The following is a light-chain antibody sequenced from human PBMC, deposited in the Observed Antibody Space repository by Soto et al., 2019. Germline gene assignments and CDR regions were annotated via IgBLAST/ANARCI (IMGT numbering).Light chain of an antibody. CDR2: EVS. V-gene: IGLV2-8*01. CDR1: SSDVGAYNY. CDR3: SSYAGMRAV. J-gene: IGLJ2*01. Sequence: QSALTQPPSASGSPGQSVTISCTGTSSDVGAYNYVSWHQQHPGKAPKVLIYEVSKRPSGVSDRFSGSKSGDTASLTVSGLQAEDEADYHCSSYAGMRAVFGGGTKLTVL.